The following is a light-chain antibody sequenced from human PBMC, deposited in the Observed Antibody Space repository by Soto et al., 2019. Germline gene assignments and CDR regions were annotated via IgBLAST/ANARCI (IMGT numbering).Light chain of an antibody. J-gene: IGKJ4*01. CDR2: GVS. V-gene: IGKV3-20*01. CDR1: QSVSNSY. Sequence: EIVLTQSPGTLSLSPGDRATLSCRASQSVSNSYLAWYQQKPGQAPRLIIYGVSSRATGLPDRFSGSGYGTDFTRTITRLEPEDFAVYYCQQYSSSPLTFGVGTKVDIK. CDR3: QQYSSSPLT.